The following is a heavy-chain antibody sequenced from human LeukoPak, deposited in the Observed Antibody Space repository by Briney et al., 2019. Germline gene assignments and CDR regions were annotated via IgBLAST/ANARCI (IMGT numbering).Heavy chain of an antibody. CDR3: ARGAAAGAFYDS. D-gene: IGHD6-13*01. Sequence: PGGSLRLSCAASGFTFDDYGMSWVRQAPGKGLEWVSGINWNGGSTGYADSVKGRFTISRDNAKNSLFLQMNSLRAEDTAVYYCARGAAAGAFYDSWGQGTLVTVSS. CDR2: INWNGGST. V-gene: IGHV3-20*04. CDR1: GFTFDDYG. J-gene: IGHJ4*02.